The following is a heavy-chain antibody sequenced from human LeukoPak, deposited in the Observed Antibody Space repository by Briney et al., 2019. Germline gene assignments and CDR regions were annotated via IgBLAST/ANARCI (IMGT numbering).Heavy chain of an antibody. Sequence: GRSLRLSCAASGLAFNSCGMHWVRQAPGKGLEWVAVISSDGSNKYYADSVKGRFTISRDNSKNTLSLQMNSLRAEDTAVYYCARGAQWQGGGLDVWGQGTTVTVSS. CDR2: ISSDGSNK. D-gene: IGHD6-19*01. V-gene: IGHV3-30*03. CDR1: GLAFNSCG. J-gene: IGHJ6*02. CDR3: ARGAQWQGGGLDV.